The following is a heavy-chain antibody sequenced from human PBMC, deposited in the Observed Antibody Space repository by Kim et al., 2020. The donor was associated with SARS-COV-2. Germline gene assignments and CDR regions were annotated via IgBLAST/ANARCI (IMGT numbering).Heavy chain of an antibody. Sequence: ASVKVSCKPSGYTFTAYSIHWVRQTPGQGLEWMGWIHPNTGDTDYAQKFQGRVAMTRDTSISTAYMELSRLRSDDTAVYYCVRDPCSGGTCYSATRYNWFDPWGQGTLVTVSS. V-gene: IGHV1-2*02. CDR2: IHPNTGDT. D-gene: IGHD2-15*01. CDR1: GYTFTAYS. J-gene: IGHJ5*02. CDR3: VRDPCSGGTCYSATRYNWFDP.